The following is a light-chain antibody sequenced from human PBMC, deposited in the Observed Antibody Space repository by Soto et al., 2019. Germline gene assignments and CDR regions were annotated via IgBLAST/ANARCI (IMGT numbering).Light chain of an antibody. CDR3: HQFDSSLT. V-gene: IGKV3-20*01. Sequence: EIVLTQSPGTLSLSPGDRATLSCRASQSVSTSFLAWYQQTPGQAPRLLIYGTSSRATGIPDRFSGSGSGTDFTLTISRLEPEDFAVYYCHQFDSSLTFGQRTTVEIK. CDR1: QSVSTSF. J-gene: IGKJ1*01. CDR2: GTS.